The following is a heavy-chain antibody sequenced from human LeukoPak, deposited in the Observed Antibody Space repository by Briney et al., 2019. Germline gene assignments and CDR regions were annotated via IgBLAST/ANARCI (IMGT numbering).Heavy chain of an antibody. CDR1: GFTFSSYE. Sequence: GGSLRLSCAASGFTFSSYEMNWVRQAPGKGLEWVSYISSSGSTIYYAGSVKGRFTISRDNAKNSLYLQMNSLRAEDTAVYYCARDQVVVAATFDYWGQGTLVTVSS. V-gene: IGHV3-48*03. D-gene: IGHD2-15*01. CDR3: ARDQVVVAATFDY. CDR2: ISSSGSTI. J-gene: IGHJ4*02.